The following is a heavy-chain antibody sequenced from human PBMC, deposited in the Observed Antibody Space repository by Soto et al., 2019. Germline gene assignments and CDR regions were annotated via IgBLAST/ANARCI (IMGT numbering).Heavy chain of an antibody. J-gene: IGHJ6*02. Sequence: SQTLSLTCAISGDSFSSNSAAWNWIRQSPSRGLEWLGRTYYRSKWHNDYAVSVKSRITINPDTSKNQFSLQLNSVTPEDTAVYYCVRQSSNDREYFGLDVWGQGSTVTVSS. V-gene: IGHV6-1*01. CDR3: VRQSSNDREYFGLDV. D-gene: IGHD3-9*01. CDR1: GDSFSSNSAA. CDR2: TYYRSKWHN.